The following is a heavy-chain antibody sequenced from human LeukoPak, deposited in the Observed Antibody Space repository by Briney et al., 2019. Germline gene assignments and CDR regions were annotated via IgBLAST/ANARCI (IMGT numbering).Heavy chain of an antibody. V-gene: IGHV3-15*01. CDR2: VRSKADGGTT. CDR3: TTVRPGTSGYSY. CDR1: GFTSSSYS. D-gene: IGHD3-22*01. J-gene: IGHJ4*02. Sequence: GGSLRLSCAASGFTSSSYSMTWVRQAPGKGLEWVGRVRSKADGGTTDYAAPAKGRFTISRDDSKNTVLLQMNSLKTEDTAVYYCTTVRPGTSGYSYWGQGTLVTVSS.